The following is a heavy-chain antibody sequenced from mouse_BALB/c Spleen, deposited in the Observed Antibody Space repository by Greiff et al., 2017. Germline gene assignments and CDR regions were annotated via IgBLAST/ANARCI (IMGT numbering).Heavy chain of an antibody. V-gene: IGHV14-4*02. CDR3: NARGFDY. J-gene: IGHJ2*01. CDR1: GFYFTDYS. CDR2: IDPENGDT. Sequence: VQLQQSGAELVRSGASVKLSCTASGFYFTDYSMHWVKQRHEQGLEWIGWIDPENGDTEYTPKFQGKATMTADTSSNTAYLQLRSLTSEDTAVYYCNARGFDYWGQGTTLTVSS.